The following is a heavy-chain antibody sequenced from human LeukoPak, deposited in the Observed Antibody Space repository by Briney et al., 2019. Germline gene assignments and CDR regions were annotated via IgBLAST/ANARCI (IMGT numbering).Heavy chain of an antibody. J-gene: IGHJ6*02. V-gene: IGHV1-8*01. CDR1: GYTFTSYD. CDR2: MNPNSGNT. Sequence: ASVKVSCKASGYTFTSYDINWVRQATGQGLEWMGWMNPNSGNTGYAQKFQGRVTMTRNTSISTAYMELSSLRSEDTAVYYCARGSVTVLYYYYYGMDVWGLGTTVTVSS. D-gene: IGHD4-11*01. CDR3: ARGSVTVLYYYYYGMDV.